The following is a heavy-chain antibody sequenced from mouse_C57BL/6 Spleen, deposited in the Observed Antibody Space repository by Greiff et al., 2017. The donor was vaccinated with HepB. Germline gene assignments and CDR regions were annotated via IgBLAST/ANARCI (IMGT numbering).Heavy chain of an antibody. Sequence: EVKLKESGPGLVKPSQSLSLTCSVTGYSITSGYYWNWIRQFPGNKLEWMGYISYDGSNNYNPSLKNRISITRTTSKNQFFLKLNSVTTEDTATYYGAREEAEGRGYYFDYWGQGTTLTVSS. J-gene: IGHJ2*01. CDR3: AREEAEGRGYYFDY. CDR2: ISYDGSN. V-gene: IGHV3-6*01. D-gene: IGHD3-2*02. CDR1: GYSITSGYY.